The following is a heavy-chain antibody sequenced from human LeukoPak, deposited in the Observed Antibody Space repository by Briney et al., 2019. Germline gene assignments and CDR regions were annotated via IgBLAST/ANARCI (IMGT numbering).Heavy chain of an antibody. J-gene: IGHJ6*03. V-gene: IGHV3-30*02. D-gene: IGHD6-19*01. CDR2: IRYDGSNK. Sequence: GGSLRLSCAASGFTFSSYGMHWVRQAPGKGLEWVAFIRYDGSNKYYADSVKGRFTISRDNSKNTLYLQMNSLRAEDTAVYYCAKKLGSSGYYYYYYMDVWGKGTTVTVSS. CDR1: GFTFSSYG. CDR3: AKKLGSSGYYYYYYMDV.